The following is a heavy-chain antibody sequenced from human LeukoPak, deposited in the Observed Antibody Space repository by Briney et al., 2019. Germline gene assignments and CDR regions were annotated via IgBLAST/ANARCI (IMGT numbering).Heavy chain of an antibody. V-gene: IGHV1-18*01. CDR1: GGTFSSYG. Sequence: ASVKVSCKASGGTFSSYGISWVRQAPGQGLEWMGWISAYNGNTNYAQKLQGRVTMTTDTSTSTAYMELRSLRSDDTAVYYCARGSTVTSYYYYYMDVWGKGTTVTVSS. CDR2: ISAYNGNT. CDR3: ARGSTVTSYYYYYMDV. J-gene: IGHJ6*03. D-gene: IGHD4-11*01.